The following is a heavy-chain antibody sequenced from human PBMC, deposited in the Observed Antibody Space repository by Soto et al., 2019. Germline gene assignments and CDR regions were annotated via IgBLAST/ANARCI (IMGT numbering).Heavy chain of an antibody. CDR1: GFTFGDYA. CDR3: TRVSSTSYRYGMDV. CDR2: IRSKAYGGTT. J-gene: IGHJ6*02. V-gene: IGHV3-49*04. Sequence: GGSLRLSCTASGFTFGDYAMSWVRQAPGKGLEWVGFIRSKAYGGTTEYAASVKGRFTISRDDSKSIAYLQMNSLKTEDTAGYYCTRVSSTSYRYGMDVWGQGTTVTVSS. D-gene: IGHD2-2*01.